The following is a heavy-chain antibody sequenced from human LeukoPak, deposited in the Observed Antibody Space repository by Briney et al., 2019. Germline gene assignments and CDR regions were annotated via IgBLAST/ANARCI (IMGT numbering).Heavy chain of an antibody. CDR2: INHSGGT. V-gene: IGHV4-34*01. D-gene: IGHD4-11*01. Sequence: SETLSLTCDVYGGSFSGYYWSWIRQPPGKGLEWIGEINHSGGTTYNPSHGSQVTLSVDTSKNQSSLKVTSVTAADTAMYYCARLEGRWDDYTKYFFDFWGQGTLVTVSS. CDR3: ARLEGRWDDYTKYFFDF. CDR1: GGSFSGYY. J-gene: IGHJ4*02.